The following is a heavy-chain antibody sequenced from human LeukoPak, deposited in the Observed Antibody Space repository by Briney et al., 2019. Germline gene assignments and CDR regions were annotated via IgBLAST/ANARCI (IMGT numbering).Heavy chain of an antibody. V-gene: IGHV4-34*01. CDR2: INHSGST. CDR1: GGSFSGYY. Sequence: SETLSPTCAVYGGSFSGYYWSWIRQPPGKGLEWIGEINHSGSTNYNPSLKSRVTISVDTSKNQFSLKLSSVTAADTAVYYCARGHHYYDFWSGYYTGYWFDPWGQGTLVTVSS. D-gene: IGHD3-3*01. J-gene: IGHJ5*02. CDR3: ARGHHYYDFWSGYYTGYWFDP.